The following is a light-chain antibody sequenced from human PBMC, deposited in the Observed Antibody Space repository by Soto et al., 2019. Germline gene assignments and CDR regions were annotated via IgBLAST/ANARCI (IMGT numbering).Light chain of an antibody. CDR3: QQRSNWPSIT. J-gene: IGKJ5*01. CDR2: GAS. V-gene: IGKV3D-20*02. Sequence: EIVLTQSPGTLSLSPGERATLSCRASQTVSSARLAWFQQKPGQAPRLLIYGASSRAPGIPARFSGSGSGTDFTLTIASLEPEDFAVYYCQQRSNWPSITFGQGTRLEIK. CDR1: QTVSSAR.